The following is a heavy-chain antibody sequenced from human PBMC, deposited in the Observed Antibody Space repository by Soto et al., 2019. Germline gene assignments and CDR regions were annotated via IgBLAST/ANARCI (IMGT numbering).Heavy chain of an antibody. D-gene: IGHD5-12*01. Sequence: QITLKESGPTLVRPPQTLTLTCTFSGFSLTSGVGVGWTRQPPGKALEWLALIYLDDDKRYSPSLKNRLTITKDTSKNQVVLTMTNVGPVDTATYFCAHIDPEIVTVGGHGGFDYWGQGTLVTVSS. V-gene: IGHV2-5*02. CDR3: AHIDPEIVTVGGHGGFDY. CDR1: GFSLTSGVG. J-gene: IGHJ4*02. CDR2: IYLDDDK.